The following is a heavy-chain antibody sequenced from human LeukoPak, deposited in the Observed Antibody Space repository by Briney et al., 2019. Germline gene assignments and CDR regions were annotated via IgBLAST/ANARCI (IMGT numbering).Heavy chain of an antibody. Sequence: SVKVSCKASGGTFSSYTISWVRQAPGQGLEWMGRIIPILGIANYAQKFQGRVTITADKSTSTAYMELSSLRSEDTAVYYCARDKYDFWSGYPDNWFDPWGQGTLVTVS. V-gene: IGHV1-69*04. CDR3: ARDKYDFWSGYPDNWFDP. J-gene: IGHJ5*02. CDR2: IIPILGIA. CDR1: GGTFSSYT. D-gene: IGHD3-3*01.